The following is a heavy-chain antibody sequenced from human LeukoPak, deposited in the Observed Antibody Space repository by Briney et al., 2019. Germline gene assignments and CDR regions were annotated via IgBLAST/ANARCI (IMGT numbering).Heavy chain of an antibody. CDR3: ARDPELGLDRSGYYYLV. V-gene: IGHV1-69*05. CDR2: IIPIFGTT. Sequence: SVKVSCKASGYTFPGYYIHWVREAPGQGLEWMGRIIPIFGTTKYAQKFQGRVTITTDASTTTAYMELNSLRSEDTAVYYCARDPELGLDRSGYYYLVWGQGTLVTVSS. D-gene: IGHD3-22*01. J-gene: IGHJ4*02. CDR1: GYTFPGYY.